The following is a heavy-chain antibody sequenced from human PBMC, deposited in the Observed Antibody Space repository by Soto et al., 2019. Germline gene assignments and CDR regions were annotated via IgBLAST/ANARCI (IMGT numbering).Heavy chain of an antibody. CDR1: GFTFSAYE. CDR2: ISKSGGTT. Sequence: GGSLRLSCAASGFTFSAYEMHWVRQAPGQGLEWVSYISKSGGTTYYADSVKGRFTISRDDAKNSVYLQMSSLRPEDMAVYKCVREGHYYFDYWGQGTLVTVSS. V-gene: IGHV3-48*03. J-gene: IGHJ4*02. CDR3: VREGHYYFDY.